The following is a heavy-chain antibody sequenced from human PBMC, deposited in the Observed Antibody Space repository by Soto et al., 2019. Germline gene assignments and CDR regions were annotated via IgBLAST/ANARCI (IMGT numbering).Heavy chain of an antibody. V-gene: IGHV3-48*03. CDR1: GFTFSSYE. CDR3: ARGSGYYFDY. D-gene: IGHD3-3*01. CDR2: ISSSGSTI. J-gene: IGHJ4*02. Sequence: HPGGSLRLSCAASGFTFSSYEMNWVRQAPGKGLEWVSYISSSGSTIYYADSVKGRFTISRDNAKNSLYLQMNSLRAEDTAVYYCARGSGYYFDYWRQRTLVTVTS.